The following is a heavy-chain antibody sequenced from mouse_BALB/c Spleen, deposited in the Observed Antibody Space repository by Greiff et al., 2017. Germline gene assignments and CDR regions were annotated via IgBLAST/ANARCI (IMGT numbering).Heavy chain of an antibody. CDR2: ISSGSSTI. J-gene: IGHJ4*01. CDR1: GFTFSSFG. Sequence: EVKLVESGGGLVQPGGSRKLSCAASGFTFSSFGMHWVRQAPEKGLEWVAYISSGSSTIYYADTVKGRFTISRDNPKNTLFLQMTSLRSEDTAMYYCARKNPGLQDAMDYWGQGTSVTVSS. V-gene: IGHV5-17*02. D-gene: IGHD2-13*01. CDR3: ARKNPGLQDAMDY.